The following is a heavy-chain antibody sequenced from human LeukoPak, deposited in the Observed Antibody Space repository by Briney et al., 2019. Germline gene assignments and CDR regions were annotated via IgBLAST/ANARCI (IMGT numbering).Heavy chain of an antibody. CDR3: AKGGSDLTVVVVPASDWFDP. CDR2: INPNSGGT. CDR1: GYTFTGYY. D-gene: IGHD2-15*01. Sequence: ASVKVSCKASGYTFTGYYMHWVRQAPGQGLEWMGWINPNSGGTNYAQKFQGRVTMTRDTSISTAYMELSGLRSEDTAVYYCAKGGSDLTVVVVPASDWFDPWGQGTQVTVSS. V-gene: IGHV1-2*02. J-gene: IGHJ5*02.